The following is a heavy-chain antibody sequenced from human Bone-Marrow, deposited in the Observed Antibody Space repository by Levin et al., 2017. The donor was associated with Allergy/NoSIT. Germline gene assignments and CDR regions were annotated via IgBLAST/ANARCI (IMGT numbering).Heavy chain of an antibody. CDR1: GFTFSSYA. CDR2: ISYDGSNK. CDR3: AREGYIVVVVAATWGYGMDV. Sequence: GGSLRLSCAASGFTFSSYAMHWVRQAPGKGLEWVAVISYDGSNKYYADSVKGRFTISRDNSKNTLYLQMNSLRAEDTAVYYCAREGYIVVVVAATWGYGMDVWGQGTTVTVSS. D-gene: IGHD2-15*01. V-gene: IGHV3-30*04. J-gene: IGHJ6*02.